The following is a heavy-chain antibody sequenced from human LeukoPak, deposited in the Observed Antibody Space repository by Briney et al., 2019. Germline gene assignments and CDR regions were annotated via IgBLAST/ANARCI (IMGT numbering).Heavy chain of an antibody. CDR1: GYTFTSYD. V-gene: IGHV1-8*03. J-gene: IGHJ5*02. Sequence: ASVKVSCKASGYTFTSYDINWVRQATGQGLEWMGWMNPNSGNTGYAQRFQGRATITRNTSISTAYMELSSLRSEDTAVSYCARSPANRGAARASGRLVNWFDPWGQGTLVTVSS. D-gene: IGHD6-13*01. CDR3: ARSPANRGAARASGRLVNWFDP. CDR2: MNPNSGNT.